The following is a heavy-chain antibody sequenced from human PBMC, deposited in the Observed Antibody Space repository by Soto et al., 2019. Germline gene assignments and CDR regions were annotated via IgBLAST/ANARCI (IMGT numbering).Heavy chain of an antibody. Sequence: QVQLQESGPGLVKPSETLSLTCTVSGGSINNYYWSWIRQPPGKQLQWIGYIYNGGGTTSNHSIHSRVTISVDTSRNQFSLNLTYVTAADTAVYFCARGYCTGGRCRNFFDPWGQGTLVSVSS. CDR1: GGSINNYY. CDR2: IYNGGGT. J-gene: IGHJ5*02. CDR3: ARGYCTGGRCRNFFDP. D-gene: IGHD2-8*02. V-gene: IGHV4-59*01.